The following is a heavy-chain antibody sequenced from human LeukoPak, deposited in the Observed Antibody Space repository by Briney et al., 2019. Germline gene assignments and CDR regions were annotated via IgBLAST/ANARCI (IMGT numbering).Heavy chain of an antibody. Sequence: WDTLSLICTVSGGFISSYHGRWLPQPPGEGLEWIGYICYSGSTNYTPSLKSRVTISIDTSKNQFSLKLSSVTAADTAVCYCSRITGFGEFLYYYYGMDVWGKGTTVTVSS. CDR2: ICYSGST. CDR1: GGFISSYH. D-gene: IGHD3-10*01. J-gene: IGHJ6*04. V-gene: IGHV4-59*07. CDR3: SRITGFGEFLYYYYGMDV.